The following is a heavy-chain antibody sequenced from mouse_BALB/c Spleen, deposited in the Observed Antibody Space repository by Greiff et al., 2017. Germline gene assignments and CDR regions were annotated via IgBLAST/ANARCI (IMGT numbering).Heavy chain of an antibody. CDR3: TSGARATFYYSMDY. J-gene: IGHJ4*01. CDR1: GYTFTSYW. Sequence: LQQPGSELVRPGASVKLSCKASGYTFTSYWMHWVKQRHGQGLEWIGNIYPGSGSTNYDEKFKSKGTLTVDTSSSTAYVHLSSLTSEDSAVYDCTSGARATFYYSMDYWGQGTSVTVSA. V-gene: IGHV1S22*01. CDR2: IYPGSGST. D-gene: IGHD3-1*01.